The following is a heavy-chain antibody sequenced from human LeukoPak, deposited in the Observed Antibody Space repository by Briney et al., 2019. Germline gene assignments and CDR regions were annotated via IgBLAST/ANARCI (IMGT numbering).Heavy chain of an antibody. V-gene: IGHV1-8*03. D-gene: IGHD3-3*01. J-gene: IGHJ6*03. Sequence: ASVKVSCKASGGTFSSYAINWVRQATGHGLQWMGWMNPNSGNTGYAQKFQGRVTITRNISISTAYMELSSLRSGDTAVYYCARQGVVFPTDYYYMDVWGKGTTVTVSS. CDR2: MNPNSGNT. CDR1: GGTFSSYA. CDR3: ARQGVVFPTDYYYMDV.